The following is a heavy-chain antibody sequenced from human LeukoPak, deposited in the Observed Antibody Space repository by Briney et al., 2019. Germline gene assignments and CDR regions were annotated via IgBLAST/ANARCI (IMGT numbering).Heavy chain of an antibody. CDR1: GGSISGYY. V-gene: IGHV4-34*01. D-gene: IGHD5/OR15-5a*01. J-gene: IGHJ6*03. CDR3: ATGRMSGTQDFGRNLFYDCYMDV. CDR2: INHRGST. Sequence: SETLSLTCDVYGGSISGYYWTWIRQPPGRGLEWMGEINHRGSTNYNPSLKSRLTMSGDTSKNQFSLKLSSVTAADTAVYYCATGRMSGTQDFGRNLFYDCYMDVWGKGRTVTVSS.